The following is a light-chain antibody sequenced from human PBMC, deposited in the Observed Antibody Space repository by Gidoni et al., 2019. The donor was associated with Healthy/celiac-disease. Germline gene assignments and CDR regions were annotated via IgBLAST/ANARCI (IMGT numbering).Light chain of an antibody. Sequence: DIQMTQSPSSLSASVGDRVTITCRASQSISSYLNWYQQKPGKAPKLLIYAASSLQSGVPSRCSGSGSGTDFTLTISSLQPEDFATYYCQQSYSTPQTWTFGQGTKVEIK. CDR2: AAS. CDR1: QSISSY. V-gene: IGKV1-39*01. CDR3: QQSYSTPQTWT. J-gene: IGKJ1*01.